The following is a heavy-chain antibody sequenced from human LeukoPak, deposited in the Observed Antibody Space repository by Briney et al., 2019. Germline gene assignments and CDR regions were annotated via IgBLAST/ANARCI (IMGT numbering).Heavy chain of an antibody. Sequence: ASVKVSCKASGYTFTSYYMHWVRQAPGQGLEWMGIINPSGGSTSYAQKFQGRVTMTRDTSTSTVYMGLSSLRSEDTAVYYCARERKGHAFDYWGQGTLVTVSS. J-gene: IGHJ4*02. CDR1: GYTFTSYY. V-gene: IGHV1-46*01. CDR2: INPSGGST. CDR3: ARERKGHAFDY.